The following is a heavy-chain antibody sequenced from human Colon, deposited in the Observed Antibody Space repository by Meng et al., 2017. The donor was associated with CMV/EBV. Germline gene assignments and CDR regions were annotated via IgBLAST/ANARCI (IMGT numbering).Heavy chain of an antibody. V-gene: IGHV3-7*01. CDR2: ITQDGSEQ. CDR3: ARVRGGAATGYYGLDF. Sequence: GSLRLSCAASGFIYSSYWMTWVRQAPGKGLEWVANITQDGSEQEHADSVKGRFTISRDNAKNSLYLQMNSRRAEDTAIYYCARVRGGAATGYYGLDFWGQGTTVTVSS. D-gene: IGHD1-14*01. CDR1: GFIYSSYW. J-gene: IGHJ6*02.